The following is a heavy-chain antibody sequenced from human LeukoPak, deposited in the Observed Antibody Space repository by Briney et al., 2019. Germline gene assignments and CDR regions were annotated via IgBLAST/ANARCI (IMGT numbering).Heavy chain of an antibody. CDR3: AGDLRGSYPDAFDI. CDR2: ISGSGSRR. V-gene: IGHV3-48*03. Sequence: PGGSLRLSCAASGFTFSSYEMTWVRQAPGMGLEWVSYISGSGSRRNYADSVKGRFTISRDNAKNSLYLQMNSLRAEDTAVYYCAGDLRGSYPDAFDIWGQGTMVTVSS. D-gene: IGHD1-26*01. CDR1: GFTFSSYE. J-gene: IGHJ3*02.